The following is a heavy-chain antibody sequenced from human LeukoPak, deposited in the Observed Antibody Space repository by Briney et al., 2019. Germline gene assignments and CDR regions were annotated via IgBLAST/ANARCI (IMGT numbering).Heavy chain of an antibody. Sequence: GGSLRLSCAASGFTFSSYGMHWVRQTPGKGLEWVAVISYDGSNKYYADSVKGRFTISRDNSKNTLYLQMNSLRAEDTAVYYCAKGSEVLLWLGEPAYGMDVWGQGTTVTVSS. V-gene: IGHV3-30*18. CDR3: AKGSEVLLWLGEPAYGMDV. CDR1: GFTFSSYG. CDR2: ISYDGSNK. J-gene: IGHJ6*02. D-gene: IGHD3-10*01.